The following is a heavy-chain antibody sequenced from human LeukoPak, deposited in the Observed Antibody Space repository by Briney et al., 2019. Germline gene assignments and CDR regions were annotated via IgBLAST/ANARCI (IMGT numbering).Heavy chain of an antibody. CDR1: GFTVSSDY. CDR2: IYSGGTT. CDR3: AREYSGYDWIDY. V-gene: IGHV3-66*01. Sequence: GGSLRLSCSASGFTVSSDYMSWVRQAPGKGLAWLSVIYSGGTTYYADSVKGRFTISRDNSKNTVYLQMNSLRVEDTAVYYCAREYSGYDWIDYWGQGTLVTVSS. D-gene: IGHD5-12*01. J-gene: IGHJ4*02.